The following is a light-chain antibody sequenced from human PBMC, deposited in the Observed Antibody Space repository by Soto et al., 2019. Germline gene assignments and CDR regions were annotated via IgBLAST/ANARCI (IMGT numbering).Light chain of an antibody. Sequence: DIQISISPSTLSASVRDRVTITCRASQSISSWLAWYQQKPGKAPKLLIYDASSLESGVPSRFSGSGSGTEFTLTISSLQPDDFATYYCQQYNSYWTFGQGTKV. V-gene: IGKV1-5*01. CDR1: QSISSW. CDR2: DAS. J-gene: IGKJ1*01. CDR3: QQYNSYWT.